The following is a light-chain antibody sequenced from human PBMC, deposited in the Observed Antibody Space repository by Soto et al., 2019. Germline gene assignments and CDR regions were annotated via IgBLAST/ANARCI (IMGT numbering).Light chain of an antibody. CDR1: QSVRNN. J-gene: IGKJ2*01. V-gene: IGKV3-15*01. CDR3: QQYNNWPYT. Sequence: EIVMTQSAAIMSVSPGERATLSCRASQSVRNNLAWYQQKPGQAPRLLIYGASTRATGVPARFSGSGSGTEFTLTISSLQSEDFAVYYCQQYNNWPYTFGQGTKLEI. CDR2: GAS.